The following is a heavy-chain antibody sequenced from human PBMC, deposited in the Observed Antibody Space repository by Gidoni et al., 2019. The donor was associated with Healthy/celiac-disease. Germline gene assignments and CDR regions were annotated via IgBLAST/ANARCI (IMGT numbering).Heavy chain of an antibody. D-gene: IGHD3-10*01. J-gene: IGHJ5*02. CDR3: AGSSWGYYGSGSYDP. CDR1: GGSFSGYY. V-gene: IGHV4-34*01. CDR2: INHSEST. Sequence: QVQLQQWGAGLLKPSETLSLTCAVYGGSFSGYYWSWIRQPPGKGLEWIGEINHSESTNYNPSLKSRVTISVDTSKNQFSLKLSSVTAADTAVYYCAGSSWGYYGSGSYDPWGQGTLVTVSS.